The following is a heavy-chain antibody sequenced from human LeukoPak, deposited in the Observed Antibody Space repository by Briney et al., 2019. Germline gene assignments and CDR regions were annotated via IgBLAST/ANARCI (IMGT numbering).Heavy chain of an antibody. V-gene: IGHV3-23*01. CDR1: GFTFSSYA. CDR3: AKDVFELYDIYDH. J-gene: IGHJ4*02. Sequence: PGGSLRLSCAASGFTFSSYAMSWVRQAPGKGLEWVSAISGSGGSTFSADSVKARFTISRDNYKNTLYLQMNSLRAEDTAVYYCAKDVFELYDIYDHWGQGTLVTVSS. D-gene: IGHD3-9*01. CDR2: ISGSGGST.